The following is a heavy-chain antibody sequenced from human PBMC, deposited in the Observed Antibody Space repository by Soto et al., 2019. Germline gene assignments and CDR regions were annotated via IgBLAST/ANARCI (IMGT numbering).Heavy chain of an antibody. D-gene: IGHD6-19*01. CDR3: ERDLAAVPGTVDS. J-gene: IGHJ4*02. CDR2: ISSSSRYI. Sequence: EVQLLESGGGLVKPGGSLRLSCTASAFTFNTYSMNWVRQAPGKGPEWVSSISSSSRYIYYTDSVKGRFTVSRDNAKNSLYLQMNSLRAEDTAVYYCERDLAAVPGTVDSWGQRTLVTVSS. CDR1: AFTFNTYS. V-gene: IGHV3-21*06.